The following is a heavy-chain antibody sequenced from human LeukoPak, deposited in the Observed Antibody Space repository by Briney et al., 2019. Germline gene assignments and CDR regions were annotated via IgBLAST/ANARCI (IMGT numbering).Heavy chain of an antibody. CDR1: GYTFTGYY. V-gene: IGHV1-2*02. CDR3: ARDTITVTTPYFDY. Sequence: ASVKVSCKASGYTFTGYYIDWGRQAPGQGLEGMGWINSDSGGTNYAQKFQGRVTMTRDTSTSTAYMELSSLRSDDTAFYYCARDTITVTTPYFDYWGQGTLVTVPS. J-gene: IGHJ4*02. D-gene: IGHD4-17*01. CDR2: INSDSGGT.